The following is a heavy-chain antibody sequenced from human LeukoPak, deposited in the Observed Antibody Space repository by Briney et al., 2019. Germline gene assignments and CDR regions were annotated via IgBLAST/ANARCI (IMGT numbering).Heavy chain of an antibody. CDR2: ISSSSSTI. D-gene: IGHD2-2*01. Sequence: PGGSLRLSCAASGFTFSSYSMNWVRQAPGKGLEWVSYISSSSSTIYYADSVKGRFTISRDDAKNSLYLQMNSLRAEDTAVYYCARVQGYCSSTSCPTLGVDYWGQGTLVTVSS. CDR1: GFTFSSYS. V-gene: IGHV3-48*01. J-gene: IGHJ4*02. CDR3: ARVQGYCSSTSCPTLGVDY.